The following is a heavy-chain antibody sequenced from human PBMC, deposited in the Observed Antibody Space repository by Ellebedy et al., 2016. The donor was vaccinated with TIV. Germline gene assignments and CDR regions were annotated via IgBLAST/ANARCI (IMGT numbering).Heavy chain of an antibody. CDR2: IYWNGDN. Sequence: SGPTLVKPTQTLTLTCTFSGFSLSSSDEGVGWIRQPPGTALEWLGFIYWNGDNRYSPSLKSRLTFTKDTSKNQVVLTMTDMDPVDTSTYYCAHRRFGSISFDYWGQGTLVTVSS. D-gene: IGHD3-3*01. J-gene: IGHJ4*02. CDR1: GFSLSSSDEG. V-gene: IGHV2-5*01. CDR3: AHRRFGSISFDY.